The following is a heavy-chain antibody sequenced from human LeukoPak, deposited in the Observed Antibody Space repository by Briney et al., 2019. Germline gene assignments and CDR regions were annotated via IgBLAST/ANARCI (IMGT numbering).Heavy chain of an antibody. Sequence: PSETLSLTCTVSGGSISCGGYYWSWIRQHPGQGLMWYGYIYYSGSTYYNPSLKSRVTISVDTSKNQFSLKLSSVTAADTAVYYCASQWLRWGRYGMDVWGQGTTVTVSS. J-gene: IGHJ6*02. CDR1: GGSISCGGYY. V-gene: IGHV4-31*03. CDR2: IYYSGST. CDR3: ASQWLRWGRYGMDV. D-gene: IGHD5-12*01.